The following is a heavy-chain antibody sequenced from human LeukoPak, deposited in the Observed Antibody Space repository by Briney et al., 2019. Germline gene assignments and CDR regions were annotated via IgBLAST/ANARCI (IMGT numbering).Heavy chain of an antibody. D-gene: IGHD2-2*01. J-gene: IGHJ5*02. CDR1: GGSFSGYY. CDR3: ARGDQLLLPHYNWFDP. V-gene: IGHV4-34*01. Sequence: NPSETLSLTCAVYGGSFSGYYWSWIRQPPGKGLEWIGEINHSGSTNYNPSLKSRVTISVDTSKNQFSLKLSSVTAADTAVYYCARGDQLLLPHYNWFDPWGQETLVTVSS. CDR2: INHSGST.